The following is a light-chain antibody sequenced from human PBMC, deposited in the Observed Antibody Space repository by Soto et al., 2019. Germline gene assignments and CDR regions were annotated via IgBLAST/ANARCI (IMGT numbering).Light chain of an antibody. Sequence: EIVITQSPTTLSLSPGERAPPSCRASQTIDNTLAWYQRKPGQAPRLLIYDAYTRATGVPARFSGSGSGTDFTLTISSLQSEDFAVYYCQHYNYWPYTFGQGTKVDIK. CDR1: QTIDNT. J-gene: IGKJ2*01. V-gene: IGKV3-15*01. CDR2: DAY. CDR3: QHYNYWPYT.